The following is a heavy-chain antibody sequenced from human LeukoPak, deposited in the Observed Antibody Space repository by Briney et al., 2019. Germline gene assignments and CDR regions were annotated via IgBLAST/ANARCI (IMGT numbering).Heavy chain of an antibody. CDR3: AREWRELDY. J-gene: IGHJ4*02. D-gene: IGHD1-26*01. Sequence: GGPLRLSCAASGFTFSSYAMHWVRQAPGKGLEWVAVISYDGSNKYYADSVKGRFTISRDNSKNTLSLQMDSLRVEDTAVYYCAREWRELDYWGQETLVTVSS. CDR1: GFTFSSYA. CDR2: ISYDGSNK. V-gene: IGHV3-30-3*01.